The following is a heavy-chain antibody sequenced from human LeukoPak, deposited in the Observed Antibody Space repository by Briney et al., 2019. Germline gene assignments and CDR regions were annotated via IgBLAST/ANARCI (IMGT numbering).Heavy chain of an antibody. Sequence: GESLKISCAASGFTFSSYAMSWVRQAPGKGLEWVSAISGSGGSTYYADSVKGRFTISRDNSKNTLYLQMNSLRAEDTAVYYCAKSLTRLTWELLCYFDYWGQGTLVTVSS. CDR2: ISGSGGST. V-gene: IGHV3-23*01. CDR3: AKSLTRLTWELLCYFDY. D-gene: IGHD1-26*01. J-gene: IGHJ4*02. CDR1: GFTFSSYA.